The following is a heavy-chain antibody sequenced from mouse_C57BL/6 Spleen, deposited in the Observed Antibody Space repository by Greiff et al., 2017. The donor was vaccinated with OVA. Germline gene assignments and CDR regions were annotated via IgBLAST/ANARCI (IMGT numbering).Heavy chain of an antibody. D-gene: IGHD1-1*01. Sequence: VHVKQSGAELVKPGASVKLSCTASGFNIKDYYMHWVKQRTDQGLEWIGRIDPEDGATKYAQQFPGKTPLTADTSSNTAYLQLSSLTSEDTAVYYCALYYCGSSDYWGQGTTLTVSS. CDR1: GFNIKDYY. J-gene: IGHJ2*01. CDR2: IDPEDGAT. CDR3: ALYYCGSSDY. V-gene: IGHV14-2*01.